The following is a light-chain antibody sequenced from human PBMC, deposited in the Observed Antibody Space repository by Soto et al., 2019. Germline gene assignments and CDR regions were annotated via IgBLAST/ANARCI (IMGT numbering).Light chain of an antibody. CDR1: QHISTY. J-gene: IGKJ3*01. Sequence: DIQMTQSPSSLSASVGDRVTITCQASQHISTYLNWFQQKPGKAPKLLIYDASNLIPGVPSRFSGSGSGTDFTFTISNLQPEDIATYYCQQYDGLPPTFGPGTKVAIK. V-gene: IGKV1-33*01. CDR2: DAS. CDR3: QQYDGLPPT.